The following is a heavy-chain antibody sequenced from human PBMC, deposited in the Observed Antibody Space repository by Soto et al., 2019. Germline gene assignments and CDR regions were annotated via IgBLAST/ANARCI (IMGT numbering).Heavy chain of an antibody. CDR2: IKHDGSVQ. CDR3: ARATYSNAWYRFDL. Sequence: GGSLRLSCEASGFTFRGYWMSWVRQAPGKGLGWVADIKHDGSVQYYVDSVKGRFTISRDNAKKLLFLQMNGLRAEDTALYYCARATYSNAWYRFDLWGQGTLVTVSS. CDR1: GFTFRGYW. D-gene: IGHD4-4*01. V-gene: IGHV3-7*03. J-gene: IGHJ4*02.